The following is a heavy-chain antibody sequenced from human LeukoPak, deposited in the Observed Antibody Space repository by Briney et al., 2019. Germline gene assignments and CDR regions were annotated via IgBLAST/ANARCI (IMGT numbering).Heavy chain of an antibody. J-gene: IGHJ4*02. Sequence: TSSETLSLTCAVYGGSFSGYYWSWIRQPPGKGLEWIGEINHSGSTNYNPSLKSRVTISVDTSKNQFSLKLSSVTAADKAVYYCARDSIACIAAAGTGCPPDYWGQGTLVTVSS. CDR1: GGSFSGYY. D-gene: IGHD6-13*01. CDR2: INHSGST. CDR3: ARDSIACIAAAGTGCPPDY. V-gene: IGHV4-34*01.